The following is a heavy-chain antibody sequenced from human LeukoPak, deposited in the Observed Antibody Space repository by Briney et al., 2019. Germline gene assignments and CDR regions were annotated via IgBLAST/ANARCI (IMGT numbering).Heavy chain of an antibody. CDR1: GFTFSNYA. V-gene: IGHV3-23*01. J-gene: IGHJ4*02. Sequence: GGSLRLSCAASGFTFSNYAMSWVRQAPARGLEWVSTISSRGDSTYDADSVNGRFAISSDNSKNSLYLQFNIVRVEDTAVYYCAKGPRPDITVAHTVENWGQGTLVTVSS. CDR3: AKGPRPDITVAHTVEN. D-gene: IGHD6-19*01. CDR2: ISSRGDST.